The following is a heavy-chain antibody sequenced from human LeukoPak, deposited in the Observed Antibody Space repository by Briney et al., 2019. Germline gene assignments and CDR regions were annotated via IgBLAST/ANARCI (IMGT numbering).Heavy chain of an antibody. J-gene: IGHJ3*02. CDR1: GYTFTANY. Sequence: ASVKVSCKTSGYTFTANYMQWVRQAPGQGLEWMGWLNPYSGATKYAQKFQGRVTMTRDTSINPAYLELSRLTSDDTAVYYCARYRCKTTSGCEDTDAFDTWGQGSLVTVSS. V-gene: IGHV1-2*02. CDR3: ARYRCKTTSGCEDTDAFDT. CDR2: LNPYSGAT. D-gene: IGHD2/OR15-2a*01.